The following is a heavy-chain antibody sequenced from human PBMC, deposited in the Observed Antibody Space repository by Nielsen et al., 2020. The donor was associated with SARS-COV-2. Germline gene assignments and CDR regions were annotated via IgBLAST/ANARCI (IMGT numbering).Heavy chain of an antibody. Sequence: GESLKISCKGSGYSFTSYWISWVRQMPGKGLEWMGRIDPSDSYTNYSPSFQGHVTISADKSISTAYLQWSSLKASDTAMYYCARQWRGYSYGSTPGSWGQGTLVTVSS. D-gene: IGHD5-18*01. CDR1: GYSFTSYW. J-gene: IGHJ4*02. CDR2: IDPSDSYT. V-gene: IGHV5-10-1*01. CDR3: ARQWRGYSYGSTPGS.